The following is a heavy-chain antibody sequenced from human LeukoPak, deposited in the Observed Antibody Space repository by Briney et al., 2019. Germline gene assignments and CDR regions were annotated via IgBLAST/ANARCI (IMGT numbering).Heavy chain of an antibody. CDR3: AREGSSSWNPTYYYYYGMDV. D-gene: IGHD6-13*01. J-gene: IGHJ6*02. CDR2: IYHSGST. Sequence: SETLSLTCAVSGGSISSSNWWSWVRQPPGKGLEWIGEIYHSGSTNYNPSLKSRVTIPVDKSKNQFSLKLSSVTAADTAVYYCAREGSSSWNPTYYYYYGMDVWGQGTTVTVSS. CDR1: GGSISSSNW. V-gene: IGHV4-4*02.